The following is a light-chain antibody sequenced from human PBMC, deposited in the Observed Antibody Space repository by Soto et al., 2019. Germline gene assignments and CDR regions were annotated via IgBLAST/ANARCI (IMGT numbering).Light chain of an antibody. J-gene: IGKJ1*01. Sequence: DIHMTQSPSTLSASVGERVTITCRASQSISMWLAWYQTKPGAAPKLLMYKASSLESGVPSRFSGSGSGTEFTLTINRLQPDDFAPYYCQQYSSTPWTFGQGTTVQI. V-gene: IGKV1-5*03. CDR2: KAS. CDR1: QSISMW. CDR3: QQYSSTPWT.